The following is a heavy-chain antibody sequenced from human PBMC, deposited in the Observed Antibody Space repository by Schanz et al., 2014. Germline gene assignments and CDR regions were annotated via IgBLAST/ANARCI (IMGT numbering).Heavy chain of an antibody. D-gene: IGHD3-10*01. V-gene: IGHV3-23*04. CDR1: GFSFSSYA. CDR3: ARGGFGEVSYFDY. Sequence: EVQLVASGGGLVQPGGSLRLSCAASGFSFSSYAMGWVRQVPGKGLEWVSSISSGGGSTYYADSVKGRFTISRDNSKNTLYLQMNSLRPEDTAVYYCARGGFGEVSYFDYWGQGTLVTVSS. CDR2: ISSGGGST. J-gene: IGHJ4*02.